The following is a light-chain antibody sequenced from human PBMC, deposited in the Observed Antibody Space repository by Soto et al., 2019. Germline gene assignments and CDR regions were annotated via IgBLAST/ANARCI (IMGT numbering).Light chain of an antibody. CDR1: QGINKF. CDR2: GAS. Sequence: IQLTQSPSSLYASVGDSVTITCRASQGINKFLAWYQQKSRKAPQLLIYGASNLKSGVPSRFSGSGSGPDFTLTISSLQPDDFGTYYCQQLTNFRFTFGQGTQLDIK. CDR3: QQLTNFRFT. J-gene: IGKJ2*01. V-gene: IGKV1-9*01.